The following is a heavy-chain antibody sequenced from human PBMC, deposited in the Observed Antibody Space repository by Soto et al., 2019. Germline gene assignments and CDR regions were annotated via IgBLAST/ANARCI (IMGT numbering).Heavy chain of an antibody. CDR1: GGSFSGYY. Sequence: PSETLSLTCAVYGGSFSGYYWSWIRQPPGKGLEWIGEINHSGSTNYNPSLKSRVTISVDTSKNQFSLKLSSVTAADTAVYYCARFSWDDILTGLYNWFDPWGQGTLVTVSS. V-gene: IGHV4-34*01. CDR2: INHSGST. J-gene: IGHJ5*02. D-gene: IGHD3-9*01. CDR3: ARFSWDDILTGLYNWFDP.